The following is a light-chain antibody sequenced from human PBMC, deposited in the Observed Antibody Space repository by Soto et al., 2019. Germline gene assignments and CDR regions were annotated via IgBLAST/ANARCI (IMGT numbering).Light chain of an antibody. J-gene: IGKJ1*01. CDR3: QRYDSFRT. CDR2: GAS. Sequence: SVLTQSPGTMSLSPGERATLSCRASQRVRSNFLAWYQQKPGQAPRLLIYGASNRATGIPDRFSGSGSGTDFTVTITRLEPEDFATYYCQRYDSFRTFGQGTKVDIK. CDR1: QRVRSNF. V-gene: IGKV3-20*01.